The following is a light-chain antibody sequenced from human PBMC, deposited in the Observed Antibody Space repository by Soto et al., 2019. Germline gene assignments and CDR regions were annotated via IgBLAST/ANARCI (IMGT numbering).Light chain of an antibody. Sequence: DIQMTQSPSSLSASVGDRVAITCRASQNINKWLAWYQQKPGKAPKLLIYDASNLETGVPSRFSGSGSGTDFTFTISSLQPEDIATYYCQQYDNLPLTFGGGTKVDIK. V-gene: IGKV1-33*01. J-gene: IGKJ4*01. CDR2: DAS. CDR1: QNINKW. CDR3: QQYDNLPLT.